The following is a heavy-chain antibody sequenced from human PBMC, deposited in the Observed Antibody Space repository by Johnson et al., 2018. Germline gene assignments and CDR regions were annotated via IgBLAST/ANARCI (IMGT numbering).Heavy chain of an antibody. Sequence: VQLVESGGGLVLXGRSLRLXCAASGFTFHNFAMHWVRQAPGKGLEWVSGISWHTGSRGYADSVKGVFTISRDNAKNFLYLQMNSLGPEDTALYFCAKYIRVAATLDAFDIWGQGTMVTVSS. D-gene: IGHD1-26*01. CDR3: AKYIRVAATLDAFDI. V-gene: IGHV3-9*01. J-gene: IGHJ3*02. CDR1: GFTFHNFA. CDR2: ISWHTGSR.